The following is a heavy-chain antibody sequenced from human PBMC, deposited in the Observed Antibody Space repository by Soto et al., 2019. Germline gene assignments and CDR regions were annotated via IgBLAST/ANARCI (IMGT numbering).Heavy chain of an antibody. CDR2: ISYDGSKK. Sequence: QAQLVESGGGVVQPGESLRLSCAASGFIFSTYGMHWVRQAPGKGLEWVALISYDGSKKDYADSVKGRLTISRDNIDNMMYRQMNSLRAEDTAVYYCAKDRSYDFGSGRSREYYYGLDIWGQGTAVIVSS. CDR1: GFIFSTYG. CDR3: AKDRSYDFGSGRSREYYYGLDI. J-gene: IGHJ6*02. D-gene: IGHD3-10*01. V-gene: IGHV3-30*18.